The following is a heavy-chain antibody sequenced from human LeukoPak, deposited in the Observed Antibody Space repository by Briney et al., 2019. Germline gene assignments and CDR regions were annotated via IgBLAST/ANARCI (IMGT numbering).Heavy chain of an antibody. J-gene: IGHJ3*02. CDR3: ARGDFGETNTAFDI. Sequence: ALVKVSCTTSGYTFTDYDIHWVRQAPGQGLEWMGWINPNSANTNYAQKLQGRVTFTRDTSLSIAYMELSSLTSEDAAVYFCARGDFGETNTAFDIWGQGTLVAVSS. D-gene: IGHD4-17*01. CDR1: GYTFTDYD. V-gene: IGHV1-8*03. CDR2: INPNSANT.